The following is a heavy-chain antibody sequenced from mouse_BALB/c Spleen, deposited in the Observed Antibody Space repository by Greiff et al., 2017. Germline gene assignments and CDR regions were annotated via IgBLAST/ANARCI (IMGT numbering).Heavy chain of an antibody. CDR2: INPSTGYT. CDR3: ARPGAMVVLLRGFAY. Sequence: VQLQQSGADLAKPGASVKMSCKASGYTFTSYWMHWVNQRPGQGLEWIGYINPSTGYTEYNQKFKDKATLTADKSSSTAYMQLSSLTSEDSAVYYCARPGAMVVLLRGFAYWGQGTLVTVSA. D-gene: IGHD1-1*01. CDR1: GYTFTSYW. J-gene: IGHJ3*01. V-gene: IGHV1-7*01.